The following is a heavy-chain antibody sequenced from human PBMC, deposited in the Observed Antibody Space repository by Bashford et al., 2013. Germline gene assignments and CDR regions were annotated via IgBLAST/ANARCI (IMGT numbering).Heavy chain of an antibody. CDR3: ARDDEYYYDSSGNPGGLDH. V-gene: IGHV1-46*03. D-gene: IGHD3-22*01. CDR2: INPSGGST. J-gene: IGHJ4*02. CDR1: GYTFTSYY. Sequence: ASVKVSCKASGYTFTSYYMHWVRQAPGQGLEWMGIINPSGGSTSYAQKFQGRVTMTRDTSTSTVYMELSSLRSEDTAVYYCARDDEYYYDSSGNPGGLDHWGQGTLVTVSS.